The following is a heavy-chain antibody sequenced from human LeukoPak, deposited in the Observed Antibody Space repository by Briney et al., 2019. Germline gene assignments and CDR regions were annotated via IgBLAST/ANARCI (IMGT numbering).Heavy chain of an antibody. Sequence: GGSLRLSCAASGFTFSSYSMNWVRQAPGKGLEWVSSISSSSSYIYYADSVKGRFTISRDNAKNSLYLQMNSLRAEDTAVYYCATELLIRFLEIAVYWGQGTLVTVSS. D-gene: IGHD3-3*01. CDR3: ATELLIRFLEIAVY. V-gene: IGHV3-21*01. J-gene: IGHJ4*02. CDR1: GFTFSSYS. CDR2: ISSSSSYI.